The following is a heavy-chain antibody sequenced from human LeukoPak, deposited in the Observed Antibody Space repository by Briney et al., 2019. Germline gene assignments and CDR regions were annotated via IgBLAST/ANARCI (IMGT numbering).Heavy chain of an antibody. CDR3: ARQGVYSGSYFRGSYAFDI. CDR2: IDPSDSYT. CDR1: GYSFTSYW. J-gene: IGHJ3*02. Sequence: GESLKISCKGSGYSFTSYWTSWVRQMPGKGLEWMGRIDPSDSYTNYSPSFQGHVTISADKSISTAYLQWSSLKASDTAMYYCARQGVYSGSYFRGSYAFDIWGQGTMVTVSS. D-gene: IGHD1-26*01. V-gene: IGHV5-10-1*01.